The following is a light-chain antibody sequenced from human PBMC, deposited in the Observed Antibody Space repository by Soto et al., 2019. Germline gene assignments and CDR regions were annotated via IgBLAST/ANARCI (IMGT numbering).Light chain of an antibody. V-gene: IGKV1-5*01. J-gene: IGKJ1*01. CDR2: DAS. Sequence: DIQMTQSPSTLSASVGYRFTITCRASQSISSWLSWYQQKPGKAPKLLIYDASSLESGVPSRFSGSGSGTEFTLTISSLQPDDFATYYCQQYNSYSRTFGQGTKGDIK. CDR3: QQYNSYSRT. CDR1: QSISSW.